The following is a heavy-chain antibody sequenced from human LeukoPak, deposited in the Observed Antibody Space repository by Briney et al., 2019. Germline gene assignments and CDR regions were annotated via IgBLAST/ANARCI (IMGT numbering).Heavy chain of an antibody. CDR3: ARSGDSGYDKGDV. J-gene: IGHJ6*04. Sequence: GGSLRLSCAASGFTFTSSWMNWVRQAPGKGLVWVSRINTDGSYANYVDSVKGRFTISRDNAKNTLYLQMNSLRAEDTAVHYCARSGDSGYDKGDVWGKGTTVTVSS. V-gene: IGHV3-74*01. CDR2: INTDGSYA. D-gene: IGHD5-12*01. CDR1: GFTFTSSW.